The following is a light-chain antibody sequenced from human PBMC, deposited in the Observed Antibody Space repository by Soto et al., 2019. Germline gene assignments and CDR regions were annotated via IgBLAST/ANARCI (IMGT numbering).Light chain of an antibody. CDR2: KVS. V-gene: IGKV2-30*01. CDR3: MQGTRWPFT. J-gene: IGKJ3*01. CDR1: QSLVDSAGNTY. Sequence: DVVMTQSPLSLPVTLGQAASISCRSSQSLVDSAGNTYLSWFQQRPGQSPRRLIYKVSNRDSGVLDRFSGSGSGSDFTLRLSRVEAEDVGVYYCMQGTRWPFTFGPGTKVDIK.